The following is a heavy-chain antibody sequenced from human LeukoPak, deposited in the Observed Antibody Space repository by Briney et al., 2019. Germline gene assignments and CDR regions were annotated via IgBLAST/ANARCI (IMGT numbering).Heavy chain of an antibody. CDR2: INQSGST. J-gene: IGHJ4*02. CDR3: ARESGYEGQQLVDY. V-gene: IGHV4-34*01. D-gene: IGHD6-13*01. Sequence: PSETLSLTCAVYGGSFSDYYWSWIRQPPGKGLEWIGEINQSGSTNYNPSLKSRVTISVDTSTNQFSLKLRSVTAADTAVYYCARESGYEGQQLVDYWGQGTLVTVSS. CDR1: GGSFSDYY.